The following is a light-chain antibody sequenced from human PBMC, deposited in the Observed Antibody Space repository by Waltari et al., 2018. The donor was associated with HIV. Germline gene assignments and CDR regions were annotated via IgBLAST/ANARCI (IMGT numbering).Light chain of an antibody. CDR3: TSYAGRDNLV. J-gene: IGLJ2*01. CDR1: SSDVGDNDS. V-gene: IGLV2-8*01. CDR2: EVS. Sequence: QSALTQPPSASGSPGQSVTISCTGTSSDVGDNDSVSWYQQHPGKAPKFMIYEVSKRPSGVPDRISGSKSGNTASLTVSGLQAEDEADYFCTSYAGRDNLVFGGGTKLTV.